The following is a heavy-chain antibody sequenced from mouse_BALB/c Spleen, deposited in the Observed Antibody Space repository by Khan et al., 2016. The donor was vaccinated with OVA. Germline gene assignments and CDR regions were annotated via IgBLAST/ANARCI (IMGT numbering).Heavy chain of an antibody. Sequence: VQLQQSGPELVKPGASVKISCKASGYSFTGYFMNWVMQSHGKSLEWIGRINPHIGETLYNQKFKGKATLTVDESPRTAHMELRSLASEDSAVYYCARKSGSDFDYWGQGTTLTVSS. V-gene: IGHV1-20*02. D-gene: IGHD1-3*01. CDR1: GYSFTGYF. CDR2: INPHIGET. J-gene: IGHJ2*01. CDR3: ARKSGSDFDY.